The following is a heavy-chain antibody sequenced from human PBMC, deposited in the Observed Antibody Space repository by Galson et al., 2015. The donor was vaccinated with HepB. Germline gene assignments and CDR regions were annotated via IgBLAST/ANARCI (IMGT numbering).Heavy chain of an antibody. Sequence: QSAAEVKKPGESLKISCKGYGYSFTSYCTGWVRQMPGKGLEWMGIIYPGDSETRYSPSFQGQVTISADKSISTAYLQWGSVTASDAAMYYCASYSSSWQRGFDYWGQGTLVTVSS. J-gene: IGHJ4*01. CDR3: ASYSSSWQRGFDY. V-gene: IGHV5-51*01. CDR1: GYSFTSYC. D-gene: IGHD6-13*01. CDR2: IYPGDSET.